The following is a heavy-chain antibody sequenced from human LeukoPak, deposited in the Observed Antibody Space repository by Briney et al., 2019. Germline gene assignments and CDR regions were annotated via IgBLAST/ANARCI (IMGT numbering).Heavy chain of an antibody. D-gene: IGHD3-22*01. CDR3: AKGRGTYYYDSSGYYLDY. Sequence: PSGGSLRLSCAASGSTFSIYAMHWVRQAPGKGLEWVAFIRYDGSNKYYADSVKGRFTISRDNSKNTLYLQMNSLRAEDTAVYYCAKGRGTYYYDSSGYYLDYWGQGTLVTVSS. J-gene: IGHJ4*02. V-gene: IGHV3-30*02. CDR1: GSTFSIYA. CDR2: IRYDGSNK.